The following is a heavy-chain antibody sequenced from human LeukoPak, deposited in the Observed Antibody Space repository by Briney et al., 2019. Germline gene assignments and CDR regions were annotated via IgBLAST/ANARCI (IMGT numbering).Heavy chain of an antibody. V-gene: IGHV1-8*01. CDR1: GYTFTSYD. CDR2: MNPNSGNT. CDR3: ARSLASYYYDSSGYYWFDY. D-gene: IGHD3-22*01. J-gene: IGHJ4*02. Sequence: ASVKVSCKASGYTFTSYDINWVRQATGQGLEWMGWMNPNSGNTGYAQKFQGRVTMTRNTSISTAYMELSSLRSEDTAVYYCARSLASYYYDSSGYYWFDYWGQGTLVTVSP.